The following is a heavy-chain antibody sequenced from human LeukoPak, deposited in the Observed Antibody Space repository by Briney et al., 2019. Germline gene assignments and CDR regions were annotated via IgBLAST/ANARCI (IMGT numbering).Heavy chain of an antibody. D-gene: IGHD4-17*01. V-gene: IGHV1-2*02. J-gene: IGHJ4*02. CDR3: ARDYGDYGDDDY. Sequence: ASVKVSCKASGYTFTGYYMHWVRQAPGQGLEWMGWINPSSGGTNYAQKFQGRVTMTRDTSISTAYMELSRLRSDDTAVYYCARDYGDYGDDDYWGQGTLVTVSS. CDR1: GYTFTGYY. CDR2: INPSSGGT.